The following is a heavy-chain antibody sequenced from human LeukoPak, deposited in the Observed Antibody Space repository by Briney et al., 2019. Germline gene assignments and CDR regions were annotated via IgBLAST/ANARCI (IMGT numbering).Heavy chain of an antibody. V-gene: IGHV1-69*13. Sequence: SVKVSCKASGYTFTSYYMHWVRQAPGQGLEWMGGIIPIFGTANYAQKFQGRVTITADESTSTAYMELSSLRSEDTAVYYCARDKHGLDYWGQGTLVTVSS. CDR2: IIPIFGTA. J-gene: IGHJ4*02. CDR3: ARDKHGLDY. CDR1: GYTFTSYY.